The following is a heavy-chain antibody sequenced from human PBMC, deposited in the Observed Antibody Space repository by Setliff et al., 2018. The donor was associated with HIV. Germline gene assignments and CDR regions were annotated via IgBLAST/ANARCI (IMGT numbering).Heavy chain of an antibody. Sequence: GSLRLSCAASGFTVSGYWMSWVRQAPGKGLEWVSSISSSTTYIYYADSLKGRFTISRDDSESIAYLQMNSLETEDTALYYCTRVGYSDYFYYYYYYMDVWGKGTTVTVSS. CDR2: ISSSTTYI. V-gene: IGHV3-21*03. CDR1: GFTVSGYW. CDR3: TRVGYSDYFYYYYYYMDV. D-gene: IGHD4-17*01. J-gene: IGHJ6*03.